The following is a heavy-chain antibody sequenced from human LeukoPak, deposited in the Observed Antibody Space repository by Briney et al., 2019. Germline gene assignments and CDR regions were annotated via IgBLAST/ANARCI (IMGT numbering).Heavy chain of an antibody. CDR2: ISYDGSKV. CDR1: GFTFSSYT. J-gene: IGHJ4*02. D-gene: IGHD2-2*01. CDR3: ARPYCTSTSCYYYFED. V-gene: IGHV3-30-3*01. Sequence: GGSLRLSSTASGFTFSSYTMHWVRQAPGKGLEWVAVISYDGSKVFYADSVKGRFTISRDNSKNTLYLQMSSLRVEDTAVYYCARPYCTSTSCYYYFEDWGQGTLVTVSS.